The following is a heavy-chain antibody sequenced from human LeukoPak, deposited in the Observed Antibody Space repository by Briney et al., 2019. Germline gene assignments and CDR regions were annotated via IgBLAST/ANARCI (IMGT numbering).Heavy chain of an antibody. J-gene: IGHJ4*02. V-gene: IGHV3-23*01. Sequence: PGGSLRLSCAASGFTFSTYDMTWVRQAPGKGREWVSSISGSGGSTYYADSVKGRFTTSRDNSKNTLYLQMNGLRAEDTAVYYCAKDLAAVPGNKYFAYWGQGTLVTVSS. CDR3: AKDLAAVPGNKYFAY. CDR1: GFTFSTYD. D-gene: IGHD6-19*01. CDR2: ISGSGGST.